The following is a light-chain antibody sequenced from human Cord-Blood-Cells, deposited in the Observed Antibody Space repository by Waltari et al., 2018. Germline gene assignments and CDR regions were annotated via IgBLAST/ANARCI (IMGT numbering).Light chain of an antibody. CDR3: SSYTSSSTYV. V-gene: IGLV2-14*01. Sequence: QSALTQPASVSGSPGQSITISCTGTSSDVGGYNYVSWYQQHPGKAPKLMIYDVSHRPWGVSNGISGSKSCNTASLTISGLQAEDEADYYCSSYTSSSTYVFGTGTKVTIL. J-gene: IGLJ1*01. CDR2: DVS. CDR1: SSDVGGYNY.